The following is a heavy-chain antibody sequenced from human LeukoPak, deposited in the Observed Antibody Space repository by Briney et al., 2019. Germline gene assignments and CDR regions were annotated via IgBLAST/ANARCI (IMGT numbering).Heavy chain of an antibody. CDR2: INPNSGGT. V-gene: IGHV1-2*06. D-gene: IGHD4-17*01. J-gene: IGHJ4*02. CDR1: GYTFTGYY. Sequence: GASVKVSCKASGYTFTGYYMHWVRQAPGQGLEWMGRINPNSGGTNYAQKFQGRVTMTRETSISTAYMELSRLRSDDTAVYYCARQMTTVTTSPLGYWGQGTLVTVSS. CDR3: ARQMTTVTTSPLGY.